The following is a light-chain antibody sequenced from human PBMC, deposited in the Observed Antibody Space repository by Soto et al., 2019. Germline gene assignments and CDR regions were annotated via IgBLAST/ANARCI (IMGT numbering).Light chain of an antibody. Sequence: DIQMTQSPSSVSASVGDRVTISCRASHDVRSWLAWYQQKPGKAPNLLIYGASTLQSGVPSRFSGSGSGTDFTLTISRLQHEVFATYCCQQDNGDPWTFGQGTKVEIK. CDR1: HDVRSW. V-gene: IGKV1-12*02. CDR3: QQDNGDPWT. J-gene: IGKJ1*01. CDR2: GAS.